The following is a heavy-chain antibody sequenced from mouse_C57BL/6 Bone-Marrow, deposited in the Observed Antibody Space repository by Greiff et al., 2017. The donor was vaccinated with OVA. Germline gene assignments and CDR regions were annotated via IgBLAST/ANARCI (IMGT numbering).Heavy chain of an antibody. CDR3: ARFRYDYDGAWFAY. V-gene: IGHV1-59*01. Sequence: VQLKQPGAELVRPGTSVKLSCKASGYTFTSYWMHWVKQRPGQGLEWIGVIDPSDSYTNYNQKFKGKATLTVDTSSSTAYMQLSSLTSEDSAVYYCARFRYDYDGAWFAYWGQGTLVTVSA. D-gene: IGHD2-4*01. CDR2: IDPSDSYT. J-gene: IGHJ3*01. CDR1: GYTFTSYW.